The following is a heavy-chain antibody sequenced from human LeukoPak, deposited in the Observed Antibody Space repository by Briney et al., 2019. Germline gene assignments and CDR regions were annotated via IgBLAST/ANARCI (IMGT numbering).Heavy chain of an antibody. CDR1: GYSFTSYW. J-gene: IGHJ6*02. CDR3: AGCIGSSWMKYYYYGMDV. CDR2: IYPGDSDT. Sequence: GESLQISCQGSGYSFTSYWIGWVRPLPGKGLEWMGIIYPGDSDTRYSPSFQGQVTISADKSISTAYLQWSSLKASDTAMYYCAGCIGSSWMKYYYYGMDVWGQGTTVTVSS. D-gene: IGHD6-13*01. V-gene: IGHV5-51*01.